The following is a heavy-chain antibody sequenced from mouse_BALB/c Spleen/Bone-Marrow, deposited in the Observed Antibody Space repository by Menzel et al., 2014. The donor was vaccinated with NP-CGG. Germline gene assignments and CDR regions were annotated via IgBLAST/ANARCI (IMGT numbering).Heavy chain of an antibody. CDR3: ARGTTGYFDY. D-gene: IGHD1-1*01. Sequence: GGVTNYNSALMSRLSISKDNSKNQVFLKMNSLQTDDTAMYYCARGTTGYFDYWGQGTTLTVSS. CDR2: GGVT. V-gene: IGHV2-9*02. J-gene: IGHJ2*01.